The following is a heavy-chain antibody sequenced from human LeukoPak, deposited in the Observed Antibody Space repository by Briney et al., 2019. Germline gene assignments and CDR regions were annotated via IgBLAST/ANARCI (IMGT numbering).Heavy chain of an antibody. CDR3: AREPFDSSGYYYFDY. V-gene: IGHV3-21*01. J-gene: IGHJ4*02. CDR1: GFTFSRYS. Sequence: GGSLRLSCAASGFTFSRYSMNWVRQAQGKGLEWVSSISSSSSNIDYADTVKGRFTISIDNAKNSLYLQMNSLRAEDTAVYYCAREPFDSSGYYYFDYWGQGTLVTVSS. D-gene: IGHD3-22*01. CDR2: ISSSSSNI.